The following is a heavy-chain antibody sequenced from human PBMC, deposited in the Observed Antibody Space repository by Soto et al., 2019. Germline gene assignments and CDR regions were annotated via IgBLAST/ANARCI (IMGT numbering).Heavy chain of an antibody. V-gene: IGHV3-49*03. J-gene: IGHJ4*02. CDR1: GFTFGDYS. D-gene: IGHD6-6*01. Sequence: GGSLRLSCTASGFTFGDYSMSWLRQAPGKGLEWVGFIRSKAYGGTTEYAASVKGRFTISRDDSKSIAYLQMNSLRAEDTAVYYCARGASSIAARLDWGLGTLVTVSS. CDR2: IRSKAYGGTT. CDR3: ARGASSIAARLD.